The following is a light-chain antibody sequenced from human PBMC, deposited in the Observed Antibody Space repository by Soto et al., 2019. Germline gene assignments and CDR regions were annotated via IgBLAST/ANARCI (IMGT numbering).Light chain of an antibody. Sequence: EIVLTQSPDTLSLSPGERATLSCRASQSISSTYLAWFQQKPGQTPRLLISGASSRATGIPQRFSGSGSGTDFTLTISRLEPEDFAVYYCQQYNNWPLTFGGGTTVEIK. CDR3: QQYNNWPLT. CDR2: GAS. CDR1: QSISSTY. V-gene: IGKV3-20*01. J-gene: IGKJ4*01.